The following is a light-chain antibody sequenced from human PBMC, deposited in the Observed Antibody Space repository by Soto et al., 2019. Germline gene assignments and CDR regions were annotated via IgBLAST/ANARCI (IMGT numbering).Light chain of an antibody. Sequence: DIVMTQSPDSLAVSLGERATINCKSSQSVLYSSNNKNYLAWYQQKPGQPPKLLIYWASTRESGVPDRLSGSGSGTDFTLTISSLQAEDVAVYYCQQYYSWGFGQGTKVEIK. V-gene: IGKV4-1*01. CDR3: QQYYSWG. CDR1: QSVLYSSNNKNY. CDR2: WAS. J-gene: IGKJ1*01.